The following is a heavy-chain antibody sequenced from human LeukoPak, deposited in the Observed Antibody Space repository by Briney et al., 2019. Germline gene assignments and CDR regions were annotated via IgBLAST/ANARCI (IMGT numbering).Heavy chain of an antibody. CDR1: GGSISSGGYY. CDR3: ARDSSGWKYGFDY. V-gene: IGHV4-31*03. D-gene: IGHD6-19*01. Sequence: SETLSLTCTVSGGSISSGGYYWSWIRQHPGKGLEWIRYIYHSATPTYNPSHKSRVTISVDPSKNQFSLKLSSVTAADTAVYYCARDSSGWKYGFDYWGQGTLVTVSS. CDR2: IYHSATP. J-gene: IGHJ4*02.